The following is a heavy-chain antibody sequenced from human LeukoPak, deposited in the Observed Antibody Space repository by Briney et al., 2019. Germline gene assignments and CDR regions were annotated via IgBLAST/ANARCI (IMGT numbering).Heavy chain of an antibody. CDR1: GFTFDDYA. Sequence: GGSLRLSCAASGFTFDDYAMHWVRQAPGKGLEWVSLISGDGGSTYYADSVKGRFTISIDNSKNSLYLQMNSLRTEDTALYYCAQDGGGLSDISYYGMDVWGQGTTVTVSS. J-gene: IGHJ6*02. V-gene: IGHV3-43*02. D-gene: IGHD3-9*01. CDR2: ISGDGGST. CDR3: AQDGGGLSDISYYGMDV.